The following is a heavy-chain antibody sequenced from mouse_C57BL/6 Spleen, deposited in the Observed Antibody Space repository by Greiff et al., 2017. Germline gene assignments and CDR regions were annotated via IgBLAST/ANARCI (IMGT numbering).Heavy chain of an antibody. CDR1: GYTFTSYW. CDR2: IAPSDSYT. CDR3: ARKVDGYYVGYAMDY. J-gene: IGHJ4*01. Sequence: QVQLQQPGAELVMPGASVKLSCKASGYTFTSYWMHWVKQRPGQGLEWIGEIAPSDSYTNYNKKFKGKSTLTVDKSSSAAYMQLSSLTSEDSAVYYCARKVDGYYVGYAMDYWGQGTSVTVSS. D-gene: IGHD2-3*01. V-gene: IGHV1-69*01.